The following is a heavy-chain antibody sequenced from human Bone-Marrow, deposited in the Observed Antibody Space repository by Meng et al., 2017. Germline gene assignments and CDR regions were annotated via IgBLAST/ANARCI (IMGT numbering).Heavy chain of an antibody. CDR2: INHSGST. CDR1: GGSFSGYY. J-gene: IGHJ4*02. V-gene: IGHV4-34*01. CDR3: ARGLRAARPLLFGY. Sequence: QWKPQQGGAGLLKPSETLSLTCAVYGGSFSGYYWSWIRQPPGKGPEWIGEINHSGSTNYNPSLKSRVTISVDTSKNQFSLKLSSVTAADTAVYYCARGLRAARPLLFGYWGQGTLVTVSS. D-gene: IGHD6-6*01.